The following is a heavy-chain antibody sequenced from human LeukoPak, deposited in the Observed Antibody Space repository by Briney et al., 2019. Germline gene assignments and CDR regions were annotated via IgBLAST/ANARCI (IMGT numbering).Heavy chain of an antibody. V-gene: IGHV3-64*04. CDR3: ARDSYGSGSFDI. D-gene: IGHD3-10*01. Sequence: GGSLRLSCSASGFTFNSYVMHWVRQAPGKGLEYVSAISSNGGSTYYADSVKGRFTISRDNAKSSLYLHMNSLRAEDTAVYYCARDSYGSGSFDIWGQGTMVTVSS. CDR1: GFTFNSYV. CDR2: ISSNGGST. J-gene: IGHJ3*02.